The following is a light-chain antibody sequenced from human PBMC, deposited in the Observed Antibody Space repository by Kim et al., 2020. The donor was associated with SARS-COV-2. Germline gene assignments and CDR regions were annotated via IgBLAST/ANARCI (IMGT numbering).Light chain of an antibody. Sequence: LGPTVRITCQGDSLRSYYASWYQQKPGQAPVLVIYGKNNRTSGIPDRFSGSSSGNTASLTITGAQAEDEADYYCNSRDSSGNHSWVFGGGTKLTVL. CDR3: NSRDSSGNHSWV. CDR1: SLRSYY. J-gene: IGLJ3*02. V-gene: IGLV3-19*01. CDR2: GKN.